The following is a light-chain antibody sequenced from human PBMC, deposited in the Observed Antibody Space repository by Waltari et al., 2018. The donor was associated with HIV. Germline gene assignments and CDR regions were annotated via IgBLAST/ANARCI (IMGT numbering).Light chain of an antibody. J-gene: IGKJ4*01. V-gene: IGKV3-20*01. CDR3: QQYGSSPLT. CDR1: QSVTSSF. CDR2: GAS. Sequence: EIVLTQSPGTLSLSTVERATLSCRASQSVTSSFLSWYQQKPGQAPRLLIYGASSRATGIPDRFSGGGSGTDFTLTISRLEPEDFAVYYCQQYGSSPLTFGGGTKVDIK.